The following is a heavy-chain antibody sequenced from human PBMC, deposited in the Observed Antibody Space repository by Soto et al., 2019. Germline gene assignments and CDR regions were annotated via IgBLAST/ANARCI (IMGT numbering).Heavy chain of an antibody. J-gene: IGHJ1*01. V-gene: IGHV3-21*01. CDR1: GFTFSIYS. CDR2: ISSSSSYI. CDR3: AGPPSDLWEPDQNFQH. D-gene: IGHD1-26*01. Sequence: NPGGSLRLSCAASGFTFSIYSMNWVRHAPWKGLEWVSSISSSSSYIYYANSVKGRFTISRDNAKNSLYLQMNSLRAEDTAVYYCAGPPSDLWEPDQNFQHLGQCTLVTVSP.